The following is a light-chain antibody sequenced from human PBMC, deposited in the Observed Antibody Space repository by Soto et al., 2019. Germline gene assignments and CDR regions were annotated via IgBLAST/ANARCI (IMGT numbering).Light chain of an antibody. Sequence: QSALTQPASVSGSPGQSITISCTGTSNDIGGYNYFSWLQQHPGEAPKLIIYEVSNRTSGVSNRFSGSKSGNTASLTITGVQHEDEASYYRTSYTINHIPVIFGGGTQLTVL. V-gene: IGLV2-14*01. CDR3: TSYTINHIPVI. CDR1: SNDIGGYNY. J-gene: IGLJ7*01. CDR2: EVS.